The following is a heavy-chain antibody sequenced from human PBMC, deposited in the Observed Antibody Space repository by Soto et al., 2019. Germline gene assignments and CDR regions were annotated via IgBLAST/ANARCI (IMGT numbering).Heavy chain of an antibody. CDR1: GASISSYY. V-gene: IGHV4-59*01. Sequence: SETLSLTCTVSGASISSYYWSWIRQPPGKGLEWIGYVYHSGSTNHNPSLKSRVTISTDTSKKQLSLRLSSVTAADTAVYYCARVRGYCYSGTCYANYWGQGTLVTVSS. D-gene: IGHD2-15*01. CDR3: ARVRGYCYSGTCYANY. J-gene: IGHJ4*02. CDR2: VYHSGST.